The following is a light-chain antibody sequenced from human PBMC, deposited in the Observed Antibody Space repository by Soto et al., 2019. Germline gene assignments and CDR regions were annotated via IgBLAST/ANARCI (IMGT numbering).Light chain of an antibody. Sequence: AIQMTQGPCSLSASVGDRVTIPCRTSQAIRNDLGWYQQKPGKAPQLLIYGASSLQTGVPSRFSGSGSGTEFILTINSLPPDDFATYCCQQYTEFPTFGQGTKVDIK. CDR1: QAIRND. CDR2: GAS. V-gene: IGKV1-6*01. J-gene: IGKJ1*01. CDR3: QQYTEFPT.